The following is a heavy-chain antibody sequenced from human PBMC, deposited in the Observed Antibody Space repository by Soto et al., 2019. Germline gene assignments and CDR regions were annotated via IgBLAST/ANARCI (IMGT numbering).Heavy chain of an antibody. CDR1: GFTFSNYA. CDR2: ISSAVNT. D-gene: IGHD6-6*01. Sequence: GSLILTCAVSGFTFSNYAMSWVRQAPGKGLEWVSAISSAVNTYYADSVKGRFTISRDNSKNTLSLQMNSLRAEDTAVYYCAKQARDGTSSPYYFDYWGQGTPVTVSS. V-gene: IGHV3-23*01. CDR3: AKQARDGTSSPYYFDY. J-gene: IGHJ4*02.